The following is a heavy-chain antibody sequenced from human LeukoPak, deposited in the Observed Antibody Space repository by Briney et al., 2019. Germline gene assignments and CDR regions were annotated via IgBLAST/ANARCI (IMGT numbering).Heavy chain of an antibody. D-gene: IGHD6-13*01. CDR1: GYTFTSYD. V-gene: IGHV1-8*01. Sequence: ASVKVSCKASGYTFTSYDINWVRQATGQGLEWMGWMNPNSGNTGYAQKFQGRVTMTRNTSISTAYMELSSLRSEDTAVYYCARDIAVGGINSYYYGMDVWGQGTTVTVSS. J-gene: IGHJ6*02. CDR2: MNPNSGNT. CDR3: ARDIAVGGINSYYYGMDV.